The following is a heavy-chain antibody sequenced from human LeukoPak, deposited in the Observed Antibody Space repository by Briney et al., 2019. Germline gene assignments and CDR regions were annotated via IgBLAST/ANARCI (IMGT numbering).Heavy chain of an antibody. CDR3: ARDVRLVDSNYGAYYFDY. V-gene: IGHV3-66*02. J-gene: IGHJ4*02. CDR2: IYSGGST. CDR1: GFTVSSNY. Sequence: GGSLRLSCAASGFTVSSNYVSWVRQAPGKGLEWVSVIYSGGSTYYADSVKGRFTISRDNSKNTLYLQMNSLRAEDTAVYYCARDVRLVDSNYGAYYFDYWGQGTLVTVSS. D-gene: IGHD4-11*01.